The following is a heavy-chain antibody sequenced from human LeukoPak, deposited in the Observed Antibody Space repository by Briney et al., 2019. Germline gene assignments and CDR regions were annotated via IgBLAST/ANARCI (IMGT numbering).Heavy chain of an antibody. Sequence: SETLSLTCTVSGGSISSSSYYWGWIRQPPGKGLEWIGSIYYSGNTFYNPSLKGRVTISVDTSKNQFSLKVSSVTAADTAVYYCARRDTARGYGMDVWGQGTTVTVSS. CDR2: IYYSGNT. J-gene: IGHJ6*02. V-gene: IGHV4-39*01. CDR1: GGSISSSSYY. D-gene: IGHD5-18*01. CDR3: ARRDTARGYGMDV.